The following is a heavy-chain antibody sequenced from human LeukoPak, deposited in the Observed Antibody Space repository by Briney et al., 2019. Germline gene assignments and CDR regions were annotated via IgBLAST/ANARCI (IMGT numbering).Heavy chain of an antibody. CDR3: ARAGSRGLTHENFDY. V-gene: IGHV4-4*07. CDR2: IYTSGST. CDR1: GGSISSYY. Sequence: PSETLSLTCTVSGGSISSYYWSWIRQPAGKGLEWIGRIYTSGSTNCNPSLKSRVTMSVDTSKNQFSLKLSSVTAADTAVYYCARAGSRGLTHENFDYWGQGTLVTVSS. D-gene: IGHD5-12*01. J-gene: IGHJ4*02.